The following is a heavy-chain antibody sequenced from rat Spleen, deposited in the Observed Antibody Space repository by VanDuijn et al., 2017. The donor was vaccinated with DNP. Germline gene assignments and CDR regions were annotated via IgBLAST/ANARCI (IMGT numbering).Heavy chain of an antibody. D-gene: IGHD1-11*01. J-gene: IGHJ2*01. Sequence: EVQLVESGGDLVQPGRSLKLSCTASGFSFSDSNMAWVRQTPEKGLEWVATITYDGTRTFYPDSVKGRFTNSRDNSKRTLFLQMDGLRSDDTATYYCTTRTKGIDFDHWAQGVMVTVSS. V-gene: IGHV5S10*01. CDR1: GFSFSDSN. CDR3: TTRTKGIDFDH. CDR2: ITYDGTRT.